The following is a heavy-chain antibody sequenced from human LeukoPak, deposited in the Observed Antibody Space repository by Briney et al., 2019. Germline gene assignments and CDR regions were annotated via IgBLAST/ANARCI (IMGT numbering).Heavy chain of an antibody. CDR1: GFTFRSYS. Sequence: GGFLRLSCAASGFTFRSYSMNWVRQAPGKGLEWVSYVSSGGSVIYYADSVKGRFTISRDNAKNTLYLQMNSLRAEDTAMYYCTRASPGTAEYYYYMDVWGKGTTVTVSS. CDR2: VSSGGSVI. D-gene: IGHD1-14*01. CDR3: TRASPGTAEYYYYMDV. V-gene: IGHV3-48*04. J-gene: IGHJ6*03.